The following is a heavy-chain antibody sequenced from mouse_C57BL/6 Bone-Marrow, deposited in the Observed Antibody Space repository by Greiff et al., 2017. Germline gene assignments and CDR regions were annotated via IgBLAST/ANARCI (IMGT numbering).Heavy chain of an antibody. CDR3: ARRGDFDV. V-gene: IGHV5-12*01. Sequence: EVQLVESGGGLVQPGGSLKLSCAASGFTFSDYYMYWVRQTPEKRLEWVAYISNGGGSTYYPDTVKGRFTISRDNAKNTLYLQMSRLKSEDTAMYYCARRGDFDVWGTGTTVTVSS. J-gene: IGHJ1*03. CDR1: GFTFSDYY. CDR2: ISNGGGST.